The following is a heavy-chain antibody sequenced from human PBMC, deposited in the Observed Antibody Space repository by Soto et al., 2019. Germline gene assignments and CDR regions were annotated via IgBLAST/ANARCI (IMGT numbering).Heavy chain of an antibody. CDR1: GFTFSSYW. CDR2: IKQDGSEK. V-gene: IGHV3-7*01. D-gene: IGHD6-19*01. CDR3: ARERGYSSGWYPPHNWFDP. Sequence: PGGSLRLSCAASGFTFSSYWMSWVRQAPGKGLEWVANIKQDGSEKYYVDSVKGRFTISRDNAKNSLYLQMNSLRAEDTAVYYCARERGYSSGWYPPHNWFDPWGQGTLVTVSS. J-gene: IGHJ5*02.